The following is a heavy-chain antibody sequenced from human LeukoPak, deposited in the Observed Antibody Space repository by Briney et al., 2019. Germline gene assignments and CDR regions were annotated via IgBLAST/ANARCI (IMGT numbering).Heavy chain of an antibody. J-gene: IGHJ4*02. V-gene: IGHV3-23*01. CDR3: AKTRPLDSSSWSHGDY. D-gene: IGHD6-13*01. Sequence: GGSLRLSCAASGFTFSSYAMSWVRQAPGKGLEWVSVISGNGGYTYSADSVKGRFTISRDNSKNTLYLQMNNLRAEDTAVYYCAKTRPLDSSSWSHGDYWGQGTLVTVSS. CDR2: ISGNGGYT. CDR1: GFTFSSYA.